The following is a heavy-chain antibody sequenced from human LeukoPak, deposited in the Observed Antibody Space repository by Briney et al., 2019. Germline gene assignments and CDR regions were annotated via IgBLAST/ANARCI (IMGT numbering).Heavy chain of an antibody. Sequence: ASVKVSCKASGYTFTSYGISWVRQAPGQGLEWMGWISAYNGNTNYAQKLQGRVTMTTDTSTSTAYMELRSLRSDDTAVYYCARSGIDIVATIAPGYWGQGTLVTVSS. CDR1: GYTFTSYG. CDR3: ARSGIDIVATIAPGY. J-gene: IGHJ4*02. CDR2: ISAYNGNT. V-gene: IGHV1-18*01. D-gene: IGHD5-12*01.